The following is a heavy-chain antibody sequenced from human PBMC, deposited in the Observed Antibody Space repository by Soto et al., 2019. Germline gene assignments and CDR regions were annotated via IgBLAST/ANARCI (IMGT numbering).Heavy chain of an antibody. CDR3: ARDLDGVYYYYYMDV. J-gene: IGHJ6*03. CDR2: INSDGSST. D-gene: IGHD4-17*01. Sequence: GGSLRLSCAASGFTFSSYWMHWVRQAPGKGLVWVSRINSDGSSTSYADSVKGRFTISRDNAKNTLYLQMNSLRAEDTAVYYCARDLDGVYYYYYMDVWGKGTTVTVSS. V-gene: IGHV3-74*01. CDR1: GFTFSSYW.